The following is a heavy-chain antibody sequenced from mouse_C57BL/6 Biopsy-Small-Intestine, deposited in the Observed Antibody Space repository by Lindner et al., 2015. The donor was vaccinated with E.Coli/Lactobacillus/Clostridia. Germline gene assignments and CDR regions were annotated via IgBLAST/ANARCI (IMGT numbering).Heavy chain of an antibody. CDR1: GYTFTDYN. CDR2: INPRNGGT. D-gene: IGHD2-2*01. CDR3: ATMVTTWYFDV. J-gene: IGHJ1*03. Sequence: VQLQESGPELAKPGASVKMSCKASGYTFTDYNMHWVKQSHGKSLEWIGYINPRNGGTSYNQKFKGKATLTVNKSSSTAYMELRSLTSEDSAVYYCATMVTTWYFDVWGTGTTVTVSS. V-gene: IGHV1-22*01.